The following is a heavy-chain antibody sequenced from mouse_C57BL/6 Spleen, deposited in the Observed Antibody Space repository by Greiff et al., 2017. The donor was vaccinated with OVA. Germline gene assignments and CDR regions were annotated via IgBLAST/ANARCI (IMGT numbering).Heavy chain of an antibody. J-gene: IGHJ4*01. CDR1: GFTFSSYA. V-gene: IGHV5-4*01. Sequence: EVKLQESGGGLVKPGGSLKLSCAASGFTFSSYAMSWVRQTPEKRLEWVATISDGGSYTYYPDNVKGRFTISRDNAKNNLYLQMSHLKSEDTAMYYCARENWGYAMDYWGQGTSVTVSS. D-gene: IGHD4-1*01. CDR3: ARENWGYAMDY. CDR2: ISDGGSYT.